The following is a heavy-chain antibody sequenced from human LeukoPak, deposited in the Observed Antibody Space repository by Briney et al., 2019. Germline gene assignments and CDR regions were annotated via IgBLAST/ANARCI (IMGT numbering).Heavy chain of an antibody. D-gene: IGHD2-2*01. CDR1: GFTSTGYA. V-gene: IGHV3-33*01. CDR3: ARARYCSNTSCYANDY. CDR2: VWYNGTNK. J-gene: IGHJ4*02. Sequence: GGALRLSRAASGFTSTGYAMHWGCEAPAKGLGWVLVVWYNGTNKYYADCVKGRFTISRDNSKNTLYLQMNSLRAEDTAVYYCARARYCSNTSCYANDYWGQGTLVTVSS.